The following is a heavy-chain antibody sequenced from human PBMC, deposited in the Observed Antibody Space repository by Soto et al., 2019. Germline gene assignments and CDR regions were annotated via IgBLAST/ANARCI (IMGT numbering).Heavy chain of an antibody. Sequence: GGSLRLSCAASGFTFSSYSMNWVRQAPGKGLEWVSSISSSSSYIYYADSVKGRFTISRDNAKNSLYLQMNSLRAEDTAVYYCARVHSLGLGYDYWGQGTLVTVSS. CDR2: ISSSSSYI. V-gene: IGHV3-21*01. CDR3: ARVHSLGLGYDY. D-gene: IGHD5-12*01. J-gene: IGHJ4*02. CDR1: GFTFSSYS.